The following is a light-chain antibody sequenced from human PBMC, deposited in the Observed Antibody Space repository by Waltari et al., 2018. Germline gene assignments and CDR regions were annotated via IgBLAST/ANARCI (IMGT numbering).Light chain of an antibody. CDR1: SSDVGAYNY. J-gene: IGLJ2*01. CDR2: DVI. CDR3: SSYISSSTLEL. Sequence: QSALTQPASVSGSPGQSITISCTGTSSDVGAYNYVSWYPQHPDKAPQLMIFDVINRTAGCSNRFSGSKSGNTASLTISGLQAEDEADYYCSSYISSSTLELFGGGTSLTVL. V-gene: IGLV2-14*03.